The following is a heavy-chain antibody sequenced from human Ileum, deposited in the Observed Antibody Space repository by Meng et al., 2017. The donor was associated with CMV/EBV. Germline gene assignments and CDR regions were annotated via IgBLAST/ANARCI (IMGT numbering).Heavy chain of an antibody. CDR2: IHYSGTT. Sequence: AGSISSDPFYWSWLHQPPGKGLEWIAYIHYSGTTYYNPSLKSRISISIETSKNQFSLELNSVTAADTAVYYCARFHYDSARRNALDIWGQGTLVTVSS. D-gene: IGHD3-10*01. CDR1: AGSISSDPFY. J-gene: IGHJ3*02. CDR3: ARFHYDSARRNALDI. V-gene: IGHV4-30-4*01.